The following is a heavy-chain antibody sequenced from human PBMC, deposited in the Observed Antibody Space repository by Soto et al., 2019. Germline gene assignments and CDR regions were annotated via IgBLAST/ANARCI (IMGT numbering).Heavy chain of an antibody. CDR3: AREVGYGGNLGGNWLDP. J-gene: IGHJ5*02. Sequence: PSETLSLTCAVSGGSISSGGYSWSWIRQPPGKGPEWIGYIYHSGSTYYNPSLKSRVTISVDRSKNQFSLKLSSVTAADTAVYYCAREVGYGGNLGGNWLDPWGQGTLVTVSS. D-gene: IGHD4-17*01. CDR2: IYHSGST. V-gene: IGHV4-30-2*01. CDR1: GGSISSGGYS.